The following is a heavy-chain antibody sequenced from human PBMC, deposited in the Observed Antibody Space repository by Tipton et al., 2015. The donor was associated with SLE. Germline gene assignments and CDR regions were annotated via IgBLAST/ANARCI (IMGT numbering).Heavy chain of an antibody. CDR3: ARHDGNWGDYYFDY. D-gene: IGHD7-27*01. V-gene: IGHV4-38-2*02. CDR1: GYSISSGYY. CDR2: IYHSGST. J-gene: IGHJ4*02. Sequence: TLSLTCTVSGYSISSGYYWGWIRQPPGKGLEWIGSIYHSGSTYYNPSLKSRVTISVDTSKNQFSLKLSSVTAADTVVYYCARHDGNWGDYYFDYWGQGTLVTVSS.